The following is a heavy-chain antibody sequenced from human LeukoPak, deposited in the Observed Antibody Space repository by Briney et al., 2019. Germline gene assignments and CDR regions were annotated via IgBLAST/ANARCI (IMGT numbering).Heavy chain of an antibody. V-gene: IGHV4-59*01. CDR1: GGSISSYY. J-gene: IGHJ5*02. CDR2: IYYSGST. Sequence: SETLSLTCTVSGGSISSYYWSLIRQPPGKGLEWIGYIYYSGSTNYNPSLKSRVTISVDTSKNQFSLKLSPVTAADTAVYYCARDRLYCSSTSCSGDWFDPWGQGTLVTVSS. D-gene: IGHD2-2*01. CDR3: ARDRLYCSSTSCSGDWFDP.